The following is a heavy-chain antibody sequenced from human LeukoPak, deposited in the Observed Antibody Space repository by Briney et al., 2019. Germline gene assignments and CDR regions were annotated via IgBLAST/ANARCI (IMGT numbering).Heavy chain of an antibody. V-gene: IGHV4-38-2*02. J-gene: IGHJ5*02. CDR1: GYSISSGYY. CDR2: VYHSGST. Sequence: SETLSLTCTVSGYSISSGYYWGGIRQPPGKGREWSGSVYHSGSTYYNPSLKSRVTISVDTSKNQFSLKLSSVTAADTAVYYCARPEYSSSSGWFDPWGQGTLVTVSS. D-gene: IGHD6-6*01. CDR3: ARPEYSSSSGWFDP.